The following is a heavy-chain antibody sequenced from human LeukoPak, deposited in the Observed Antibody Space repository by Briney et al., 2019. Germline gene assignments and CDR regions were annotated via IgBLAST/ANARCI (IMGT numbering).Heavy chain of an antibody. CDR2: MNPNSGNT. CDR1: RYTFTSYD. D-gene: IGHD3-3*01. V-gene: IGHV1-8*03. Sequence: GASVKVSCKASRYTFTSYDINWVRQATGQGLEWMGWMNPNSGNTGYAQKFQGRVTITRNTSISTAYMELSSLRSEDTAVYYCARAGSITIFGVVIMAAFDIWGQGTMVTVSS. J-gene: IGHJ3*02. CDR3: ARAGSITIFGVVIMAAFDI.